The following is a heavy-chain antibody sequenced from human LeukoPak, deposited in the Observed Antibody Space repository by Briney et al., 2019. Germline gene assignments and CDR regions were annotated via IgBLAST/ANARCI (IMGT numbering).Heavy chain of an antibody. D-gene: IGHD3-3*01. CDR3: AKDFCDFWSGYYLVPPMDV. V-gene: IGHV3-30*18. Sequence: GGSLRLSCAASGFTFSSYGMHWVRQAPGKGLEWVAVILYDGSNKYYADFVKGRFTISRDNSKNTLYLQMNSLRPEDTAVYYCAKDFCDFWSGYYLVPPMDVWGKGTTVTVSS. CDR2: ILYDGSNK. J-gene: IGHJ6*03. CDR1: GFTFSSYG.